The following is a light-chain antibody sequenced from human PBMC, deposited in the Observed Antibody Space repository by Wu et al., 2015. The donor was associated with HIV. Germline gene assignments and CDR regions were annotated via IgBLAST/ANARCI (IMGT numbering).Light chain of an antibody. CDR3: QQYGISTQVT. J-gene: IGKJ4*01. CDR2: GAS. CDR1: QSVGTY. V-gene: IGKV3-20*01. Sequence: EIVVTQSPATLSLSPGETATLSCRVSQSVGTYFAWYQQKPGQAPRLLIYGASRRASGIPDRVSGSGSGTDFTLTINRLEPEDFAVYYCQQYGISTQVTFGGGTKVEIK.